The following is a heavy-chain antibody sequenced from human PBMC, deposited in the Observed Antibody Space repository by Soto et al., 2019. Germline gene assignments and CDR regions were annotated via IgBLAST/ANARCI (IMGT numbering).Heavy chain of an antibody. D-gene: IGHD3-3*01. CDR2: IWYDGSNK. V-gene: IGHV3-33*01. Sequence: VQLVESGGGVVQPGRSLRLSCAASGFTFSSYGMHWVRQAPGKGLEWVAVIWYDGSNKYYADSVKGRFTISRDNSKNTLYLQMNSLRAEDTAVYYCARGDYDFWSGSHFDYWGQGTLVTVSS. CDR1: GFTFSSYG. CDR3: ARGDYDFWSGSHFDY. J-gene: IGHJ4*02.